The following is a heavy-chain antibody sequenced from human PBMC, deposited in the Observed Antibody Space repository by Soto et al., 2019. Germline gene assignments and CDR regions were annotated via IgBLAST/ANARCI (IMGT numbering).Heavy chain of an antibody. CDR2: IIPIFGTA. Sequence: QVQLVQSGAEVKKPGSSVKVSCKASGGTFSSYAISWVRQAPGQGLEWMGGIIPIFGTANYAQKFQGRVTITADESTSTAYMELSSRRSEDTAVYYCARGSYDSSGYYADYWGQGTLVTVYS. CDR3: ARGSYDSSGYYADY. D-gene: IGHD3-22*01. V-gene: IGHV1-69*12. J-gene: IGHJ4*02. CDR1: GGTFSSYA.